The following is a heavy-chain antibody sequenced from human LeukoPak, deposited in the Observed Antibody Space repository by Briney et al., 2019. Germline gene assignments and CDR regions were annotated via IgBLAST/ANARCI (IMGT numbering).Heavy chain of an antibody. J-gene: IGHJ4*02. Sequence: ASVKVSCKASGYTFTGYYMHWVRQAPGQGLEWMGWINPNSGGTDYAQKFQGRVTMTRDTSISTAYMELSRLRSDDTAVYYCARLSGSYYFDYWGQRTLVTVSS. CDR3: ARLSGSYYFDY. D-gene: IGHD1-26*01. CDR2: INPNSGGT. CDR1: GYTFTGYY. V-gene: IGHV1-2*02.